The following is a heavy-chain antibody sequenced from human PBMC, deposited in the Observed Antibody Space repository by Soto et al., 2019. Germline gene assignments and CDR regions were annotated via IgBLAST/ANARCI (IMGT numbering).Heavy chain of an antibody. D-gene: IGHD2-15*01. V-gene: IGHV1-18*04. CDR2: LSAKKGNT. CDR3: AREILSPDFYFHGMDV. CDR1: GYTFTSYG. J-gene: IGHJ6*02. Sequence: QGQLVQSGAEVKKPGASVKVSCKASGYTFTSYGISWVRQAPGQGLEWMRWLSAKKGNTKYAQKFQGRVTMTTDTSTSTAYMELRSLRSDDTAVYYCAREILSPDFYFHGMDVWGQGTTVTVSS.